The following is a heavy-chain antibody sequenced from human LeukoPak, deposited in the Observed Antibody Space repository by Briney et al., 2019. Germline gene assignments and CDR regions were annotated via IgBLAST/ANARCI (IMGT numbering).Heavy chain of an antibody. D-gene: IGHD2-2*01. Sequence: GESLKISCKGSGYSFTSYWISWVRQMPGKGLEWMGRIDPSDSYTNYSPSFQGHVTISADKSISTAYLQWSSLKASDTAMYYCASGLGYCSSTSCPMFDYWGQGTLVTVSS. J-gene: IGHJ4*02. CDR1: GYSFTSYW. V-gene: IGHV5-10-1*01. CDR2: IDPSDSYT. CDR3: ASGLGYCSSTSCPMFDY.